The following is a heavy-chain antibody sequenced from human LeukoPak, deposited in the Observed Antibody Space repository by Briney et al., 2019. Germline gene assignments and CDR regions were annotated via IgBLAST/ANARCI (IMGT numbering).Heavy chain of an antibody. Sequence: DPGGSLRLSCAASGFTFSSYAMHWVRQAPGKGLEWVAVIPYDGSNKYYADSVKGRFTISRDNSKNTLYLQMNSLRAEDTAVYYCARELYGDSPLTPFPACPDYWGQGTLVTASS. CDR2: IPYDGSNK. D-gene: IGHD4-17*01. CDR3: ARELYGDSPLTPFPACPDY. CDR1: GFTFSSYA. J-gene: IGHJ4*02. V-gene: IGHV3-30*04.